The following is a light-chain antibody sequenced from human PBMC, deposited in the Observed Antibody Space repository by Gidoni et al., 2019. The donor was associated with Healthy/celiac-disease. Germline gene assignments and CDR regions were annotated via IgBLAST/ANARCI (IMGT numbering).Light chain of an antibody. V-gene: IGLV1-36*01. Sequence: QSVLTQPPSVSEAPRQRVTISCSGSSSNIGNNAVNWYQQLPGKAPSKLLIYYDDLLPSGVSDRFSGSKSGTSASLAISGLQSEDEADYYCAAWDDSLNGVVFGGGTKLTVL. J-gene: IGLJ2*01. CDR2: YDD. CDR1: SSNIGNNA. CDR3: AAWDDSLNGVV.